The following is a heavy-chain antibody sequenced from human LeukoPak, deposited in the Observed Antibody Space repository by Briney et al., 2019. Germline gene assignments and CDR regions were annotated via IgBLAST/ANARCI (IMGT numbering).Heavy chain of an antibody. CDR1: GFSFSNYG. V-gene: IGHV3-30*18. CDR2: ISYDGNNK. J-gene: IGHJ4*02. CDR3: AKVPSSGWSSLDY. D-gene: IGHD6-19*01. Sequence: PGGSLRLSCAASGFSFSNYGMHWVRQAPGKGLEWVAVISYDGNNKYYADSVKGRFTISRDNSKNTPCLQMNSLRAEDTAVYYCAKVPSSGWSSLDYWGQGTLVTVSS.